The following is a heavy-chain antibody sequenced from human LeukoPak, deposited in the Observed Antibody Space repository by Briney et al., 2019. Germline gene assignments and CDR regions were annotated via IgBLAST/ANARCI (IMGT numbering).Heavy chain of an antibody. Sequence: AQVKVTCKASGYICTSYDINRVQQSTGQGLEWMGWMNPNSGNTGYAQKFQGRVTMTRNTSISTAYMELSSLRSEDTAVYYCATLDYYYMDVWGKGTTVTVSS. CDR2: MNPNSGNT. V-gene: IGHV1-8*01. J-gene: IGHJ6*03. CDR3: ATLDYYYMDV. CDR1: GYICTSYD. D-gene: IGHD3-16*01.